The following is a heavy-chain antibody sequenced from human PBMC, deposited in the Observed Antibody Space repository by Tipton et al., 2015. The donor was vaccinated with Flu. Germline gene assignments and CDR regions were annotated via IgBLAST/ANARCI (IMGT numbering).Heavy chain of an antibody. CDR3: ARIPQNWGRYFDY. D-gene: IGHD7-27*01. CDR2: IKQDGSEY. Sequence: SLRLSCAASGFTFSSYWRSWVRQAPGKGLEWVASIKQDGSEYYYVDSVKGRFTISRDNAKNSLYLQMNSLRAEDTAVYYCARIPQNWGRYFDYWGQGTLVTVSS. CDR1: GFTFSSYW. J-gene: IGHJ4*02. V-gene: IGHV3-7*01.